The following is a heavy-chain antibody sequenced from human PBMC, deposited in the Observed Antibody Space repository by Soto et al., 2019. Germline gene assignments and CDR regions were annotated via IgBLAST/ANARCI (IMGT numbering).Heavy chain of an antibody. Sequence: EVQLVESGGGLVKPGGSLRLSCAASGFTFSTYSINWVRQAPGKGLEWVASITSSGDYIYYADSVKGRFTISRDNAQNSLFLQMNSLSPEDTAVYFCARDSHNRQQGMDVWGHGTTVTVSS. V-gene: IGHV3-21*01. J-gene: IGHJ6*02. CDR3: ARDSHNRQQGMDV. CDR2: ITSSGDYI. CDR1: GFTFSTYS.